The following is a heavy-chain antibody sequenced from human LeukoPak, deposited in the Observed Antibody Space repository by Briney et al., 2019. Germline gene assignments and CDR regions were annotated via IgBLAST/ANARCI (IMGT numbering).Heavy chain of an antibody. CDR3: ARGYYGSGSYPQLDY. CDR2: INAGNGNT. Sequence: ASVKVSCKAPGYTFTSYAMHWVRQAPGQRLKWMGWINAGNGNTKYSQKFQGRVTITRDTSASTAYMELSSLRSEDTAVYYCARGYYGSGSYPQLDYWGQGTLVTVSS. CDR1: GYTFTSYA. D-gene: IGHD3-10*01. J-gene: IGHJ4*02. V-gene: IGHV1-3*01.